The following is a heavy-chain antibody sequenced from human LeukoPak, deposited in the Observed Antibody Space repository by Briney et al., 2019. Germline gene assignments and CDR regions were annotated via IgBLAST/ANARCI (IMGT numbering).Heavy chain of an antibody. CDR2: INHSGST. CDR3: ARPRLYGSGSYSPFDY. Sequence: SETLSLTCAVYGGSFSGYYWSWIRQPPGKGLEWIGEINHSGSTNYNPSLKSRVTISVDTSKNQFSLKLSSVTAADTAVYYCARPRLYGSGSYSPFDYWGQGTLVTVSS. J-gene: IGHJ4*02. D-gene: IGHD3-10*01. CDR1: GGSFSGYY. V-gene: IGHV4-34*01.